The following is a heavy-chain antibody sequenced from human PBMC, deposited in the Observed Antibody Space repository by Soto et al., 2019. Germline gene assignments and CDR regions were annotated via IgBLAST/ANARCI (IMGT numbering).Heavy chain of an antibody. CDR2: IIPIFGTA. D-gene: IGHD2-15*01. Sequence: QVQLVQSGAEVKKPGSSVKVSCKASGGTFSSYAISWVRQAPGQGLEWMGGIIPIFGTANYAQKYQGRVTITEDEAKSTAYMELSSLRSEGTAVYCCAGLGGETYYIDYWGQGTLVTVSS. CDR1: GGTFSSYA. CDR3: AGLGGETYYIDY. J-gene: IGHJ4*02. V-gene: IGHV1-69*01.